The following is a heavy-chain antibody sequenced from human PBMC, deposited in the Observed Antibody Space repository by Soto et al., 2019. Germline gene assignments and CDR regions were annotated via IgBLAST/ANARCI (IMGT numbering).Heavy chain of an antibody. CDR2: IYYSGST. CDR3: ARGGVVVITNPFDY. CDR1: GGSISSSSYY. D-gene: IGHD3-22*01. Sequence: KSSETLSLTCTVSGGSISSSSYYWGWIRQPPGKGLEWIGSIYYSGSTYYNPSLKSRVTISVDTSKNQFSLKLSSVTAADTAVYYCARGGVVVITNPFDYWGQGTLVTVSS. V-gene: IGHV4-39*01. J-gene: IGHJ4*02.